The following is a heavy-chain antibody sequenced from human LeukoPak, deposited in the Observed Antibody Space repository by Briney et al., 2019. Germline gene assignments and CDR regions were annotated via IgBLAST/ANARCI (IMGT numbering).Heavy chain of an antibody. CDR3: ARDQGFRGGVAAY. Sequence: GGPLRLSCAASGFTFIDYYMSWIRQAPGRGLEWVSYISSSGSIIYYADSVKGRFTISRDNAKNSLYLQTNSLRAEDTAVYYCARDQGFRGGVAAYWGQGTLVTVSS. J-gene: IGHJ4*02. CDR1: GFTFIDYY. V-gene: IGHV3-11*01. CDR2: ISSSGSII. D-gene: IGHD3-16*01.